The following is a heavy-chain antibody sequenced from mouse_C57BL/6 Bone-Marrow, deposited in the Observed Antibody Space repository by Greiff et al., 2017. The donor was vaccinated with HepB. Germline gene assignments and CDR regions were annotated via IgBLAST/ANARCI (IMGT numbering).Heavy chain of an antibody. J-gene: IGHJ3*01. CDR1: GYTFTSYG. V-gene: IGHV1-81*01. CDR2: IYPRSGNT. D-gene: IGHD3-2*02. CDR3: AREWDRQLRLRAWFAY. Sequence: VQLQQSGAELARPGASVKLSCKASGYTFTSYGISWVKQRTGQGLEWIGEIYPRSGNTYYNEKFKGKATLTADKSSSTAYMELRSLTSEDSAVYFCAREWDRQLRLRAWFAYWGQGTLVTVSA.